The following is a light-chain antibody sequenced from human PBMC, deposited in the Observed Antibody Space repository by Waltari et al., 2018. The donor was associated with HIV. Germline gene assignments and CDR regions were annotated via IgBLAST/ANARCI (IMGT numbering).Light chain of an antibody. Sequence: QSALTQPRSVSGSPGQSVTISCAGSRSDVGRYDYVSWYQQLPGNAPKVIIYDVTKRPSGVPDRFSGSKSGNTAFLTISGLQAEDEADYYCCSYAASYIYVFGVGTKITVL. J-gene: IGLJ1*01. CDR3: CSYAASYIYV. CDR1: RSDVGRYDY. CDR2: DVT. V-gene: IGLV2-11*01.